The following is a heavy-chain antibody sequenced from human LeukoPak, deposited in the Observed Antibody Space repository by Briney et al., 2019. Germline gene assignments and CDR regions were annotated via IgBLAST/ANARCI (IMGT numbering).Heavy chain of an antibody. CDR2: IYYSGST. D-gene: IGHD4/OR15-4a*01. J-gene: IGHJ4*02. CDR3: ARDAQGALDY. Sequence: SETLSLTFTVSGGSISSGGYYWSWIRQHPGKGLEWIGYIYYSGSTYYNPSLKSRVTISVDTSKNQFSLKLSSVTAADTAVYYCARDAQGALDYWGQGTLVTVSS. V-gene: IGHV4-31*03. CDR1: GGSISSGGYY.